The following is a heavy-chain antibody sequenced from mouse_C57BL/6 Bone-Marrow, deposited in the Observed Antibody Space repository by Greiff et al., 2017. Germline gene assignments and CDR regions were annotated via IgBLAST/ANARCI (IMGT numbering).Heavy chain of an antibody. J-gene: IGHJ3*01. CDR1: GYTFTSYW. CDR2: IHPSDSDT. Sequence: VQLQQPGAELVKPGASVKVSCKASGYTFTSYWMHWVKQRPGQGLEWIGRIHPSDSDTNYNHKFKGKATLTVDKSSSTAYMQLSSLTSEDSAVYCFAKEGYYYGPGAYWGQGTLVTVSA. CDR3: AKEGYYYGPGAY. V-gene: IGHV1-74*01. D-gene: IGHD1-1*01.